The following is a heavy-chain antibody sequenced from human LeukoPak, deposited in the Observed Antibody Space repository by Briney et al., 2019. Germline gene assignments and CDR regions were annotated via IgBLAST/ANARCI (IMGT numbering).Heavy chain of an antibody. CDR3: ARGVPRYCRSPGRATTDICGVY. Sequence: ASVKVSCKASGYTFTSFDINWVRQATGQGLEWMGWMNPNSGDTGYAQKFQGRVTMTRNTSTSTAYMELSSLRSGDTAVFYCARGVPRYCRSPGRATTDICGVYWGQGTLVTVSS. J-gene: IGHJ4*02. CDR2: MNPNSGDT. D-gene: IGHD2-2*01. CDR1: GYTFTSFD. V-gene: IGHV1-8*01.